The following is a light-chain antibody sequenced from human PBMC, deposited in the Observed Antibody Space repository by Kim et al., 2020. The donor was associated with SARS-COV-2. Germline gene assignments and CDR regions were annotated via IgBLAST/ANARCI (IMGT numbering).Light chain of an antibody. J-gene: IGKJ2*01. V-gene: IGKV1-8*01. CDR2: AAS. Sequence: AIRITQSPSSLSTSTGDKVTITCRASQGISSYLAWYQQKPGKAPKLLIYAASTLQSGVPSRFSGGGSGTDFSLTISCLQSEDFATYYCQQYYDYPYTFGQGTNLEI. CDR1: QGISSY. CDR3: QQYYDYPYT.